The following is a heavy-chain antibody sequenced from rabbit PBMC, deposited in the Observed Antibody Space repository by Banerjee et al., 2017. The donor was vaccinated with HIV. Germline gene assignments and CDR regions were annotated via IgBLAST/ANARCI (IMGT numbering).Heavy chain of an antibody. CDR3: ARAGGFENYFNL. D-gene: IGHD1-1*01. CDR1: GFSFSSSYW. J-gene: IGHJ4*01. Sequence: QEQLEESGGDLVKPEGSLTLTCTASGFSFSSSYWICWVRQAPGKGLEWIGCIYTGSGYTYYASWANGRFTISKTSSTTVTLQMTSLTAADTATYFCARAGGFENYFNLWGPGTLVTVS. CDR2: IYTGSGYT. V-gene: IGHV1S45*01.